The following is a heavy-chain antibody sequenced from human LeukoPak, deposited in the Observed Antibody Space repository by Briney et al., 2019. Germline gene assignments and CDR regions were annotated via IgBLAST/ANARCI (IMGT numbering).Heavy chain of an antibody. Sequence: PGGSLRVSCAASGFTFSSYAMHWVSQAPGKGVEWVAVISYDGSNKYYADSVKGRFTISRDNSKNTLYLQMNSLRAEDTAVYYCARESDYYDSRGWGNPDAFDIWGQGTMVTVSS. D-gene: IGHD3-22*01. J-gene: IGHJ3*02. V-gene: IGHV3-30-3*01. CDR1: GFTFSSYA. CDR3: ARESDYYDSRGWGNPDAFDI. CDR2: ISYDGSNK.